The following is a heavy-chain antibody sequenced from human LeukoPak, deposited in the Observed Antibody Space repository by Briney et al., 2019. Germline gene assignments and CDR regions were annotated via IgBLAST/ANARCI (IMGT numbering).Heavy chain of an antibody. J-gene: IGHJ4*02. D-gene: IGHD3-16*01. CDR1: GFTFSAYW. CDR3: AREGGLSY. CDR2: IKQDGSDK. Sequence: GGSLRLSCAAAGFTFSAYWMSWVRQAPGKGLEWVANIKQDGSDKHYVDSVKGRFTISRDNAKNSLYLEMSSLRDEETAVYYCAREGGLSYWGQGTLVTVSS. V-gene: IGHV3-7*01.